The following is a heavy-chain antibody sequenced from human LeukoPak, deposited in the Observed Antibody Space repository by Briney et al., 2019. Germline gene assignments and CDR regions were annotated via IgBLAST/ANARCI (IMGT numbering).Heavy chain of an antibody. CDR2: IYSSGST. CDR1: GGSISSYY. D-gene: IGHD6-19*01. CDR3: ARDLGSGWDQVY. V-gene: IGHV4-4*07. Sequence: SETLSLTCTVSGGSISSYYWSWIRQPAGRGLEWIGRIYSSGSTNYNPSLKSRVTMSVDTSKNQFSLKLSSVTAADTAVYYCARDLGSGWDQVYWGQGTLVTVSS. J-gene: IGHJ4*02.